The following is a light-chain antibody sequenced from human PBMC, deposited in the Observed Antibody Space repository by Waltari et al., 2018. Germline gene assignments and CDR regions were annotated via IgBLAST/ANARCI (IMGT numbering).Light chain of an antibody. CDR3: QKYDFLPAT. Sequence: EIVLTQSPVTLSFSPGERAPLSCRASQGVGKYLAWYQQRPGQAPRLLLYHASIRATGIPDRFSGSGYGTDFSLTISRLEPEDFAVYYCQKYDFLPATFGQGTTVEIK. V-gene: IGKV3-20*01. CDR2: HAS. CDR1: QGVGKY. J-gene: IGKJ1*01.